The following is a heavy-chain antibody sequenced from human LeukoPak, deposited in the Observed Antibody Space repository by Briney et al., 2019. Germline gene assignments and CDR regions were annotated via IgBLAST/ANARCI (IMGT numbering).Heavy chain of an antibody. V-gene: IGHV3-21*01. CDR2: ISSSSSYI. D-gene: IGHD6-6*01. J-gene: IGHJ4*02. CDR1: GFTFSSYS. CDR3: ARLSVSSIAARAPNDY. Sequence: GGSLRLSCAASGFTFSSYSMNWVRQAPGKGLEWVSSISSSSSYIYYADSVKGRFTISRDNAKNSLYLQMNSLRAEDTAVYYCARLSVSSIAARAPNDYWGQGTLVTVSS.